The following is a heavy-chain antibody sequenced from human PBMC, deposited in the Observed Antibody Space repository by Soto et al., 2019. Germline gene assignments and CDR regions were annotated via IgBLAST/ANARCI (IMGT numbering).Heavy chain of an antibody. V-gene: IGHV3-23*01. CDR3: AKDWCSGNTCYWLEN. D-gene: IGHD2-15*01. CDR2: VSGSSGSK. J-gene: IGHJ4*02. Sequence: EVQLLESGGGLVQPGGSLRLSCAAYGFTFSSYAMSWVRQAPGKGLEWVSSVSGSSGSKSYADSVKGRFTISRDNSKSTVYLQMNSLRAEDTAVYFCAKDWCSGNTCYWLENWGQGTLVTVSS. CDR1: GFTFSSYA.